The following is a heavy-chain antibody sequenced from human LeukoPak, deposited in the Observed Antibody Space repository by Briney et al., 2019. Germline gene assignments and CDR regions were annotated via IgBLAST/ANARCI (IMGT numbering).Heavy chain of an antibody. Sequence: SVKVSCKASGGTFSSYAISWVRQAPGQGLEWMGGIIPIFGTANYAQKFQGRVTITTDESTSTAYMELSSLRSEDTAVYYCARTRTTVTTGYYYYMDAWGKGTTVTVSS. CDR1: GGTFSSYA. CDR3: ARTRTTVTTGYYYYMDA. J-gene: IGHJ6*03. V-gene: IGHV1-69*05. CDR2: IIPIFGTA. D-gene: IGHD4-17*01.